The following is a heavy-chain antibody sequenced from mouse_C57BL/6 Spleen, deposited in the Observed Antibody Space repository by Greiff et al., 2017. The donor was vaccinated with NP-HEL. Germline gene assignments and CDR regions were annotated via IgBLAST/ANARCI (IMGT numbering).Heavy chain of an antibody. Sequence: EVKLMESGGDLVKPGGSLKLSCAASGFTFSSYGMSWVRQTPDKRLEWVATISSGGSYTYYPDSVKGRFTISRDNAKNTLYLQMSSLKSEDTAMYYCARHEENYDYDGGAWFAYWGQGTLVTVSA. J-gene: IGHJ3*01. CDR2: ISSGGSYT. D-gene: IGHD2-4*01. CDR1: GFTFSSYG. V-gene: IGHV5-6*01. CDR3: ARHEENYDYDGGAWFAY.